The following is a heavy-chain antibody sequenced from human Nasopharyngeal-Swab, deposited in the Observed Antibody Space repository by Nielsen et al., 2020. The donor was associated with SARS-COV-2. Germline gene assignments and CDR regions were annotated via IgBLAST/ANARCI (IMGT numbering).Heavy chain of an antibody. CDR3: TTDRKRGGRQWLVLDYYYMDV. CDR1: GFTFSNAW. V-gene: IGHV3-15*01. J-gene: IGHJ6*03. D-gene: IGHD6-19*01. Sequence: GGSLRLSCAASGFTFSNAWMSWVRQAPGKGLEWVGRIKSKTDGGTTDYAAPVKGRFTISRDDSKNTLYLQMNSLKTEDTAVYYCTTDRKRGGRQWLVLDYYYMDVWGKGTTVTVSS. CDR2: IKSKTDGGTT.